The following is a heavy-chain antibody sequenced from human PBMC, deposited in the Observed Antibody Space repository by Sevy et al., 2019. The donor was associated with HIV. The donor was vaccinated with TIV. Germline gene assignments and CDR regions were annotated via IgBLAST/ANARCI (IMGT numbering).Heavy chain of an antibody. J-gene: IGHJ3*02. CDR3: ARGKDVSGTFDI. V-gene: IGHV4-34*01. CDR1: GGSFSGYS. CDR2: ITHSGNT. Sequence: SETLSLTCAVYGGSFSGYSWNWIRQSPERGLEWIGEITHSGNTNYISSLKSRVTISKVTSNNQFSLKLNSVSAADTAVYYCARGKDVSGTFDIWGQGTGVTVSS.